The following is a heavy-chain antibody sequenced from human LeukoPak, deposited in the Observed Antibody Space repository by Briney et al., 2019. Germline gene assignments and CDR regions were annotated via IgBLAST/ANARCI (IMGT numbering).Heavy chain of an antibody. CDR3: TTPAAGPRAEYSQY. Sequence: PGGSLRLSCAASGFTFSRYSMNWVCQAPGKGLEWVSSISNDAKYIYYADSLKGRFTVSRDNAKNSLYLQMNSLAVEDTAVYYCTTPAAGPRAEYSQYWGQGTLVTVSS. CDR2: ISNDAKYI. J-gene: IGHJ1*01. D-gene: IGHD6-13*01. V-gene: IGHV3-21*01. CDR1: GFTFSRYS.